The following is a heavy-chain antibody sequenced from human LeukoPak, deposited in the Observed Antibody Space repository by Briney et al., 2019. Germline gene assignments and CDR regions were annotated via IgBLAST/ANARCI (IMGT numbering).Heavy chain of an antibody. CDR2: IYSGGST. CDR3: AKDSSVPYGITE. Sequence: GGSLRLSCAASGFTVSSNYMSWVRQAPGKGLEWVSVIYSGGSTYYADSVKGRFTISRDNSKNTLYLQMNSLRAEDTALYYCAKDSSVPYGITEWGQGTLVTVSS. J-gene: IGHJ4*02. D-gene: IGHD4-17*01. V-gene: IGHV3-53*01. CDR1: GFTVSSNY.